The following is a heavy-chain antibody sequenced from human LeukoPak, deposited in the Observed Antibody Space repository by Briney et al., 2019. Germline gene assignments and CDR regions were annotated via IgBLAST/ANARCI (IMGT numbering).Heavy chain of an antibody. D-gene: IGHD3-22*01. V-gene: IGHV1-18*01. CDR2: ISAYNGNT. Sequence: ASVKVSCKASGYTFTSYGISWVRQAPGQGLEWMGWISAYNGNTNYAQKLQGRVTMTTDTSTSTAYMELRSLRSDDTAVYYCARDPRNHYYDSSGYDYWGQGTLVTVSS. CDR3: ARDPRNHYYDSSGYDY. J-gene: IGHJ4*02. CDR1: GYTFTSYG.